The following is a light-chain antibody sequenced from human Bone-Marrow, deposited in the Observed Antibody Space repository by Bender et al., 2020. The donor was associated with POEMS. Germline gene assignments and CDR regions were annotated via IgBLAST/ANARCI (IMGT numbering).Light chain of an antibody. CDR3: CSYAGNVV. J-gene: IGLJ2*01. Sequence: QSALTQPASVSGSPGQSVTISCTGTSSDVGAGNYVSWYQQHPGKAPKLLIYDLTNRPSGVPDRFPGSKSGNAASLNVSGLQAEDEADYYCCSYAGNVVFGGGTTLTVL. V-gene: IGLV2-11*01. CDR2: DLT. CDR1: SSDVGAGNY.